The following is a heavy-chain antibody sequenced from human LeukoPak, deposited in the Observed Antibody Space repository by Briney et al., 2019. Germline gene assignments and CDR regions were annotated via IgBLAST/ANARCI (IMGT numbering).Heavy chain of an antibody. J-gene: IGHJ1*01. CDR2: IKSDGST. V-gene: IGHV3-74*01. Sequence: PGGSLRLSCAASGFTFSTYWMHWVRQAPGKGLVWVSRIKSDGSTNYADSVTGRFTISRDNAKNTVSLQMNSLRPEDTGVYYCARAPSEIGGYYPEYFRHWGQGTLVTVSS. D-gene: IGHD3-22*01. CDR3: ARAPSEIGGYYPEYFRH. CDR1: GFTFSTYW.